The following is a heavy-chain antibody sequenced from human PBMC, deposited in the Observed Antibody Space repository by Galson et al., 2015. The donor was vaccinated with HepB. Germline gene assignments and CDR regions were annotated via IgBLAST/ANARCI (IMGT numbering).Heavy chain of an antibody. D-gene: IGHD3-9*01. CDR1: GDSVSSNSAA. V-gene: IGHV6-1*01. CDR2: TYYRSKWYN. CDR3: ARGRKDWVADDAFDI. J-gene: IGHJ3*02. Sequence: CAISGDSVSSNSAAWNRIRQSPSRGLEWLGRTYYRSKWYNDYAVSVKSRTTINPDTSKNQFSLQLNSVTPEDTAVYYCARGRKDWVADDAFDIWGQGTMVTVSS.